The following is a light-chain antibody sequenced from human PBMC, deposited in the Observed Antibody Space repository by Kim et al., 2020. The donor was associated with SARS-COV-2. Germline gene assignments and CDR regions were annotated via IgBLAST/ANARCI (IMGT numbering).Light chain of an antibody. CDR3: QHYGVSPAWT. J-gene: IGKJ1*01. CDR1: QSVSSSY. Sequence: EIVLTQSPGTLSLSPGERATLSCRASQSVSSSYLAWYQQKPGQAPRLLIYGATSRATGIPDRFSGSGSGTDFTLTISRLEPEDFAVYYCQHYGVSPAWTFGKGTKVDIK. CDR2: GAT. V-gene: IGKV3-20*01.